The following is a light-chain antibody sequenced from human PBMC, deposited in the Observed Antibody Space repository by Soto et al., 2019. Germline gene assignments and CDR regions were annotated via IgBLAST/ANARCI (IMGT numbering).Light chain of an antibody. J-gene: IGKJ5*01. Sequence: IGLTQSPGTLSLSPGERATLSCRASQSVSSYLAWYQQKPGLPPRLLIYDASNRATGIPARFSGSGSGTDFTLIISSLQSEDFGVYYCQQYNNWPPITFGQGTRLEIK. V-gene: IGKV3-11*01. CDR3: QQYNNWPPIT. CDR2: DAS. CDR1: QSVSSY.